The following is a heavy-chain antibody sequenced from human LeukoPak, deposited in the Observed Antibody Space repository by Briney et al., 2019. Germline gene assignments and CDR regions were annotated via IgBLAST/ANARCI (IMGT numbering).Heavy chain of an antibody. J-gene: IGHJ4*02. V-gene: IGHV3-33*01. CDR2: IWYDGSNK. D-gene: IGHD5-18*01. Sequence: PGGSLRLSCAASGFTFSSYGMHWVRQAPGKGLEWVAVIWYDGSNKYYADSVKGRFTISRDNSENTLYLQMNSLRAEDTAVYYCAREDTAMDPPFDYWGQGTLVTVSS. CDR1: GFTFSSYG. CDR3: AREDTAMDPPFDY.